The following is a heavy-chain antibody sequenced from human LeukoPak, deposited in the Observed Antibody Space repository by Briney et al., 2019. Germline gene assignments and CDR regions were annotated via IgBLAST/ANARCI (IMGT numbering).Heavy chain of an antibody. CDR2: ISSSSSTI. J-gene: IGHJ5*02. CDR1: GFTFSSYS. Sequence: PGGSLRLSCAASGFTFSSYSMNWVRQAPGKGLEWVSSISSSSSTIYYADSVKGRFTISRDNAKNSLYLQMNSLRAEDAAVYYCARAIFGVVIIYGRDYWFDPWGQGTLVTVSS. D-gene: IGHD3-3*01. CDR3: ARAIFGVVIIYGRDYWFDP. V-gene: IGHV3-48*01.